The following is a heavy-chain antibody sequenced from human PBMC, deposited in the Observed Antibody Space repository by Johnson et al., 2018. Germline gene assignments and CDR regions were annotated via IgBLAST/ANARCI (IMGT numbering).Heavy chain of an antibody. D-gene: IGHD2-15*01. J-gene: IGHJ6*02. CDR1: GFTFRNYA. CDR3: AKDIGVDCRWGSCYFSHFSYYYYGMDV. Sequence: QVQLVQSGGGLVQPGGSLRLSCTASGFTFRNYAMDWVRQAPGKGLEYVAAISASGGSTDSANSVKGRFTISRDNSKNTLYLQMNILRAEDTALYYCAKDIGVDCRWGSCYFSHFSYYYYGMDVWGQGTTVTVSS. CDR2: ISASGGST. V-gene: IGHV3-64*04.